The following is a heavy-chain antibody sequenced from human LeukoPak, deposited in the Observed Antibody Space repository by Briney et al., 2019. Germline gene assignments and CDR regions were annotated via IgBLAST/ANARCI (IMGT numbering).Heavy chain of an antibody. CDR3: ARVGYSGYQYYFDY. J-gene: IGHJ4*02. Sequence: GGSLRLSCAASGSTFDDYGMSWVRQAPGKGLEWVSGINWNGGSTGYADSVKGRFTISRDNAKNSLYLQMNSLRAEDTALYHCARVGYSGYQYYFDYWGQGTLVTVSS. CDR2: INWNGGST. CDR1: GSTFDDYG. V-gene: IGHV3-20*01. D-gene: IGHD5-12*01.